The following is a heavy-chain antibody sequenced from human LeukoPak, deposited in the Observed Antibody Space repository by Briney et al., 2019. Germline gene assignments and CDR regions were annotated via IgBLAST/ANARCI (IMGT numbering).Heavy chain of an antibody. Sequence: PGGSLRLSCAASGFTFSSYGMHWVRQAPGKGLEWVAGISYDGSSQKYADSVKGRFTIPRDNSKSTLSLQINSLRTEDTAVYYCARVIMRNDVALDYWGQGTLVTVSS. CDR1: GFTFSSYG. J-gene: IGHJ4*02. V-gene: IGHV3-30*03. CDR2: ISYDGSSQ. CDR3: ARVIMRNDVALDY. D-gene: IGHD1-1*01.